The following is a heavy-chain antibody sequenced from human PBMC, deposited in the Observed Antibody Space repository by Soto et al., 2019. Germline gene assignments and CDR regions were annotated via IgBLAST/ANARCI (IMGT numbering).Heavy chain of an antibody. Sequence: QVQLQESGPGLVKPSETLSLTCTVSGGSISSYYWSWIRQPAGKGLEWIGYIYYSGSTNYNPCLKSRVTISVYTSKNQFSLKLSSVTAADTAVYYCARGQRSDYYYYYYMDVWGKGTTVTVSS. CDR3: ARGQRSDYYYYYYMDV. CDR1: GGSISSYY. CDR2: IYYSGST. J-gene: IGHJ6*03. D-gene: IGHD1-1*01. V-gene: IGHV4-59*01.